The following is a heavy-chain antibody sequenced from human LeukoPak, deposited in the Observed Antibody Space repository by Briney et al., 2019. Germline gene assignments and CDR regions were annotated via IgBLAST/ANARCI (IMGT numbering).Heavy chain of an antibody. Sequence: ASVKVSCKASGGTFSSYAISWVRQAPGQGLEWMGRIIPILGIANYAQKFQGRVTITADKSTSTAYMELSSLRSEDTAVYYCARAEKEVRGVSLDYWGQGTLVTVSS. CDR1: GGTFSSYA. J-gene: IGHJ4*02. V-gene: IGHV1-69*04. CDR2: IIPILGIA. CDR3: ARAEKEVRGVSLDY. D-gene: IGHD3-10*01.